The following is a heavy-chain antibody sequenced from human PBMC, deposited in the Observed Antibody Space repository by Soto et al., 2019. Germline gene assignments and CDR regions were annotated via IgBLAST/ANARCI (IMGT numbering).Heavy chain of an antibody. CDR1: GGSISSSSYY. CDR3: ARPRSSITIFGVVNKQGEDHWFDP. D-gene: IGHD3-3*01. V-gene: IGHV4-39*01. CDR2: IYYSGST. Sequence: SETLSLTCTVSGGSISSSSYYWGWIRQPPGKGLEWIGSIYYSGSTYYNPSLKSRVTISVDTSKNQFSLKLSSVTAADTAVYYCARPRSSITIFGVVNKQGEDHWFDPWGQGTLVTVSS. J-gene: IGHJ5*02.